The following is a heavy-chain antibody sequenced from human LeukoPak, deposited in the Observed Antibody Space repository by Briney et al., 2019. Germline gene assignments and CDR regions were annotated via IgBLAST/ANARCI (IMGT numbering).Heavy chain of an antibody. CDR2: IIPIFGTA. V-gene: IGHV1-69*05. D-gene: IGHD4-23*01. CDR1: GGTFSSYA. CDR3: ASSSRGVTQRYDY. Sequence: ASVKVSCKASGGTFSSYAISWVRQASGQGLEWMGRIIPIFGTAHYAQKFQGRVTITTDESTSTAYMELSSLRSEDTAVYYCASSSRGVTQRYDYWGQGTLVTVSS. J-gene: IGHJ4*02.